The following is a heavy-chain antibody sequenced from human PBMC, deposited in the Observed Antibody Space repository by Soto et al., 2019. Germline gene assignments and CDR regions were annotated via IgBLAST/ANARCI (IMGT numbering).Heavy chain of an antibody. J-gene: IGHJ4*02. CDR3: ARGGLTDYFDY. V-gene: IGHV3-33*01. CDR2: IWYDGSNK. D-gene: IGHD2-21*02. Sequence: QVQLVESGGALVQPGRSLRLSCEASGFTFSSYGMHWVRQAPGKGLEWVAVIWYDGSNKYYADSVKGRFTISRDNSKNTLYLQMNSLRAEDTAVYYCARGGLTDYFDYWGQGTLVTVSS. CDR1: GFTFSSYG.